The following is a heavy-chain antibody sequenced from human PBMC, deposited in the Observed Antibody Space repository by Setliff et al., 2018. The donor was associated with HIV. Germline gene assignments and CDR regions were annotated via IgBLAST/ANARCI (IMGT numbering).Heavy chain of an antibody. Sequence: PSETLSLTCAVSGVSISSRNWWSWVRQPPGKGLEWIGEINYSGNTNYNPSLKTRVTISVDKSKNQFFLNLKSVTAADTAVYYCAREVDVVTTSDAFDIWGQGTMVTVSS. J-gene: IGHJ3*02. CDR3: AREVDVVTTSDAFDI. D-gene: IGHD2-21*02. CDR2: INYSGNT. CDR1: GVSISSRNW. V-gene: IGHV4-4*02.